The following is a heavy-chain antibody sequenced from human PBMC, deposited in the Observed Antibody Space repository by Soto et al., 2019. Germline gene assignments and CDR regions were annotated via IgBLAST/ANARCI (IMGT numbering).Heavy chain of an antibody. J-gene: IGHJ5*02. Sequence: GSLSLSSAASGLSFSNYWMSWVRQAPGKGLEWVANIKQDGSESNYADSVKGRFTISRDNDENSLYLQMTSLRAEDTAVYYCASARHIGPWGQGTLVTVSS. CDR2: IKQDGSES. V-gene: IGHV3-7*01. CDR3: ASARHIGP. D-gene: IGHD2-21*01. CDR1: GLSFSNYW.